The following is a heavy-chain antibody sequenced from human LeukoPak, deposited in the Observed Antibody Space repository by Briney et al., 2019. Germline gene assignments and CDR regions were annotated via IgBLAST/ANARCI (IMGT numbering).Heavy chain of an antibody. V-gene: IGHV3-48*03. CDR3: ARDGDSYGYGIDY. J-gene: IGHJ4*02. Sequence: GGSLRLSCSASGFTFSIYEMNWVRQAPGKGLEWVSYISSSGSTIYYADSVKGRFTISRDNARNSLYLQMNSLRGEDTAIYYCARDGDSYGYGIDYWGQGTLVTVSP. CDR2: ISSSGSTI. D-gene: IGHD5-18*01. CDR1: GFTFSIYE.